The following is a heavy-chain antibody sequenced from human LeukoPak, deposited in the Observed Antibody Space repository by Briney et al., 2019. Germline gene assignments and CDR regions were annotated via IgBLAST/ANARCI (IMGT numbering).Heavy chain of an antibody. CDR1: GFSLSTSGMR. D-gene: IGHD3-16*01. Sequence: ESGPALVRPTQPLALTCTFSGFSLSTSGMRVSWIRQPPGKALEWLARIDWDDDNFYSTSLKTRLTISKDTSKNQVVLTTTNMDPVDTATYYCARTYDGTYFDCWGQGTLVTVSS. CDR2: IDWDDDN. V-gene: IGHV2-70*04. CDR3: ARTYDGTYFDC. J-gene: IGHJ4*02.